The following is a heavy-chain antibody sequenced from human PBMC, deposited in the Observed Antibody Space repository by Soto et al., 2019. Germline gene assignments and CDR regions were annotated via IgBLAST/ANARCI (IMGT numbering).Heavy chain of an antibody. J-gene: IGHJ5*02. D-gene: IGHD4-17*01. V-gene: IGHV3-30-3*01. CDR1: GFTFSSYA. Sequence: QVQLVESGGGVVQPGRSLRLSCAASGFTFSSYAMHWVRQAPGKGLEWVAVISYDGSNKYYADSVKGRFTISRDNSKNTLYLQMNSLRAEDPAVYYCARDHATVTTCEFAPWGQGTLVTVSS. CDR2: ISYDGSNK. CDR3: ARDHATVTTCEFAP.